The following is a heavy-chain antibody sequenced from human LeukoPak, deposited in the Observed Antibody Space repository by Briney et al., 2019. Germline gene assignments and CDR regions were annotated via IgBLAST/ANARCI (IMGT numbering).Heavy chain of an antibody. CDR3: AKGRNDYKYYFDY. CDR2: ISASGGST. V-gene: IGHV3-23*01. D-gene: IGHD5-24*01. CDR1: GFTFSSYA. J-gene: IGHJ4*02. Sequence: GGSLRLSCAASGFTFSSYAMSWVRQAPGKGLEWVSLISASGGSTYYADSVKGRFTISRDNSKNTLYLQMSSLRAEDTAVYYCAKGRNDYKYYFDYWGQGTLVTVS.